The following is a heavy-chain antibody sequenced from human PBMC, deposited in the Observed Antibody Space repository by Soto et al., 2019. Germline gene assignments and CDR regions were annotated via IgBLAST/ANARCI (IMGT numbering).Heavy chain of an antibody. CDR3: ARADYEILTGSYAMDV. J-gene: IGHJ6*02. V-gene: IGHV4-4*07. CDR2: VSTNGAT. CDR1: DDFISSYY. D-gene: IGHD3-9*01. Sequence: SETLSLTCTVSDDFISSYYWNWIRQPAGKGLEWIGRVSTNGATNYNPPLESRVTMSVDTSKNQFSLKLTSVTAADTAVYFCARADYEILTGSYAMDVWGQGTTVTVSS.